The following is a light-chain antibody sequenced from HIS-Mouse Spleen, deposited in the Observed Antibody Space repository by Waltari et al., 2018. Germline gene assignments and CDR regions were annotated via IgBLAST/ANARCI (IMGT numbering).Light chain of an antibody. CDR2: EDS. CDR3: YSTDSSGNWV. J-gene: IGLJ3*02. CDR1: ALPTKY. V-gene: IGLV3-10*01. Sequence: SYELTQPPSVSVSPGQTARITCSGDALPTKYAYWYQQKSGQAPVLLIYEDSKRPSGIPERFSGSSSGTMATLTISGAQVEDEADYYCYSTDSSGNWVFGGGTKLTVL.